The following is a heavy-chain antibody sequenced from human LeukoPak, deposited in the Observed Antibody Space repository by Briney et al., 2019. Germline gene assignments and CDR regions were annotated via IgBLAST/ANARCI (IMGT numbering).Heavy chain of an antibody. CDR3: ARSRDGYNQGVYFQH. V-gene: IGHV4-31*03. J-gene: IGHJ1*01. Sequence: PSETLSLTCTVSGGSISSGGYYWSWIRQHPGKGLEWIGYIYYSGSTYYNPSLKSRVTISVDTSKNQFSLKLSSVTAADTAVYYCARSRDGYNQGVYFQHWGQGTLVTVSS. CDR2: IYYSGST. CDR1: GGSISSGGYY. D-gene: IGHD5-24*01.